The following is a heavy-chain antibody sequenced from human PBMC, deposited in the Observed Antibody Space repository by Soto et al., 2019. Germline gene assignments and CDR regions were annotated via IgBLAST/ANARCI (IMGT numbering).Heavy chain of an antibody. CDR3: AREGKDIVVVPAAH. Sequence: ASVKVSCKASGYTFTGYYMHWVRQAPGQGLEWMGWINPNSGGTNYAQKFQGRVTMTRGTSISTAYMELSRLRSDDTAVYYCAREGKDIVVVPAAHWGQGTMVTVSS. CDR1: GYTFTGYY. CDR2: INPNSGGT. D-gene: IGHD2-2*01. V-gene: IGHV1-2*02. J-gene: IGHJ4*02.